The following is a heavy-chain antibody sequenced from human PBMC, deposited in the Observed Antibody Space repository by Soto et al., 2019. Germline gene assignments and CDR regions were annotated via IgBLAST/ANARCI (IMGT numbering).Heavy chain of an antibody. CDR1: GYSFTSYK. Sequence: QVQLVQSGAEVKKPGASVKVSCRASGYSFTSYKIHWLRQAPGLGLEWMGVINPSVGGTSYAQKFQGRVTVTSYTSTNTVYMEPNSLRSEDTAVYYCARVWSKLWPPNYGLDVWGQGTTVTVSS. CDR2: INPSVGGT. D-gene: IGHD3-16*01. J-gene: IGHJ6*02. CDR3: ARVWSKLWPPNYGLDV. V-gene: IGHV1-46*01.